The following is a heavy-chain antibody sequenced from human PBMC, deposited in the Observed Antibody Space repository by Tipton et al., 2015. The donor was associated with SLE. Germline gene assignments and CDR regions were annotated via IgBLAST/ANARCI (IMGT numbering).Heavy chain of an antibody. Sequence: GSLRLSCAASGFRFDDYTMHWVRQTPGRGLEWVSFISWDGRKTDYADSVKGRFTISRDNNENSLYLQMDSLTTDDTALYSCVKDSSIRAFDVWGPGTVVTVSS. J-gene: IGHJ3*01. CDR2: ISWDGRKT. CDR1: GFRFDDYT. CDR3: VKDSSIRAFDV. D-gene: IGHD3-10*01. V-gene: IGHV3-43*01.